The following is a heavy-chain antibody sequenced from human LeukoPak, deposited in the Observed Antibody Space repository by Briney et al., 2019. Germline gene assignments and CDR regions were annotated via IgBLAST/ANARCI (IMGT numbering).Heavy chain of an antibody. Sequence: GGSLRLSCAASGFTFSSYSMNWVRQAPGKGLEWVSSISSSSSYIYYADSVKGRFTISRDNAKNSLYLQMNSLRAEDTAVYYCAKFSEERSFTGPFDYWGQGTLVTVSS. CDR3: AKFSEERSFTGPFDY. CDR2: ISSSSSYI. V-gene: IGHV3-21*01. D-gene: IGHD3-16*01. J-gene: IGHJ4*02. CDR1: GFTFSSYS.